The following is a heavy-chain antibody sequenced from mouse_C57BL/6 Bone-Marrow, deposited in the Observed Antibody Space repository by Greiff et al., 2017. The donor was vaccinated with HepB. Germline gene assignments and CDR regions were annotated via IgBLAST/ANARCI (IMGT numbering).Heavy chain of an antibody. Sequence: VQLQQPGAELVRPGTSVKLSCKASGYTFTSYWMHWVKQRPGQGLEWIGVIDPYDSYTNYNQKFKGKATLTVDTSSSTAYMQLGSLTSEDSAVYYCVNSYWGQGTLVTVSA. CDR3: VNSY. J-gene: IGHJ3*01. CDR2: IDPYDSYT. CDR1: GYTFTSYW. V-gene: IGHV1-59*01.